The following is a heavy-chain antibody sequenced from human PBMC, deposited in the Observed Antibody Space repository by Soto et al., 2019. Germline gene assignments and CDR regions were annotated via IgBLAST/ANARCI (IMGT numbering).Heavy chain of an antibody. CDR2: ISYDGSNK. J-gene: IGHJ5*02. CDR3: ASSASYYDFWSGYSQNWFDP. V-gene: IGHV3-30*04. CDR1: GFTFSSYA. Sequence: GGSLRLSCAASGFTFSSYAMHWVRQAPGKGLEWAAVISYDGSNKYYADSVKGRFTISRDNSKNTLYLQMNSLRAEDTAVYYCASSASYYDFWSGYSQNWFDPWGQGTLVTVSS. D-gene: IGHD3-3*01.